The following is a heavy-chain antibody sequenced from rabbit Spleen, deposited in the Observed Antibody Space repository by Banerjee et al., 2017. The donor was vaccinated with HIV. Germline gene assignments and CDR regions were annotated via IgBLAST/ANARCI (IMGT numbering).Heavy chain of an antibody. J-gene: IGHJ4*01. D-gene: IGHD1-1*01. Sequence: VESGGDLVKPGTSLTLTCTASGFSFSSSYYMCWVRQAPGKGLECIACIYAGSSASTYYANWAKGRFTISKTSSTTVTLQMTSLTAADTATYFCARDLDGVIGWNFGWWGQGTLVTVS. V-gene: IGHV1S40*01. CDR1: GFSFSSSYY. CDR3: ARDLDGVIGWNFGW. CDR2: IYAGSSAST.